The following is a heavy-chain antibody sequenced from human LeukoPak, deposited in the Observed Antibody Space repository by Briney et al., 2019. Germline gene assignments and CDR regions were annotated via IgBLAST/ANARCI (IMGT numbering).Heavy chain of an antibody. V-gene: IGHV3-9*01. D-gene: IGHD6-19*01. J-gene: IGHJ4*02. CDR1: GFTFDDYA. CDR2: ISWNSGSI. Sequence: GGSLRLSCAASGFTFDDYAMHWVRQAPGKGLEWVSGISWNSGSIGYADSVKGRFTISRDNAKNSLYLQMNSLRAEDTALYYCAKDIRYSSDWYWGQGTLVTVSS. CDR3: AKDIRYSSDWY.